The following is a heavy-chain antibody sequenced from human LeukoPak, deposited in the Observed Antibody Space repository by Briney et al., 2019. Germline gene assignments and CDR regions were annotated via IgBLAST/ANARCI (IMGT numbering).Heavy chain of an antibody. CDR2: ISGSGGST. CDR1: GFTFSSYA. J-gene: IGHJ4*02. Sequence: PGGSLRLSCEVSGFTFSSYAMSWVRQAPGKGLEWVSGISGSGGSTYYADSVKGRFTISRDNSRNTLYLQMNSLRAEDTAVYYCAKGYYDYVWGSYYFDYWGQGTLVTVSS. CDR3: AKGYYDYVWGSYYFDY. D-gene: IGHD3-16*01. V-gene: IGHV3-23*01.